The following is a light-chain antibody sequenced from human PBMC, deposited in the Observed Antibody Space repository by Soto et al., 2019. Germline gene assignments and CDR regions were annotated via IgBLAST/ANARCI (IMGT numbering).Light chain of an antibody. CDR3: CSYAGSHSWV. J-gene: IGLJ3*02. CDR1: SSDVGAYNH. Sequence: QSALPQPRSVSGSPGQSVTISCTGTSSDVGAYNHVSWYQQHPGKVPKLIINEVSERPSGVPDRFSGSKSGNTASLTISGLQAEDEAEYYCCSYAGSHSWVFGGGTKVTVL. CDR2: EVS. V-gene: IGLV2-11*01.